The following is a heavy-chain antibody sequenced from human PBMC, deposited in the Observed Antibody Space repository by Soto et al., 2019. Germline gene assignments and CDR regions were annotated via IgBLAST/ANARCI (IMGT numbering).Heavy chain of an antibody. CDR3: AKTRSGTTTYDVLDV. J-gene: IGHJ3*01. V-gene: IGHV3-23*01. CDR2: IGGSGEIT. D-gene: IGHD1-1*01. Sequence: GGSLRLSCAASGFIFSNYAMNWVRQAPGKGLEWVSLIGGSGEITHYADSVKGRFIVSRDNSKNTLFLQMNSLRAGDMAKYYCAKTRSGTTTYDVLDVWGQGTMVTVSS. CDR1: GFIFSNYA.